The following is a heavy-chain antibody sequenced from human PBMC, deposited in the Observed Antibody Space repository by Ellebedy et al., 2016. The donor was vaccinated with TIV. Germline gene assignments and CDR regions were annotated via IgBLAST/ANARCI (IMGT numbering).Heavy chain of an antibody. CDR2: TDHDGRVK. CDR1: GFTFSTYW. J-gene: IGHJ5*02. CDR3: ARDDWGPAGP. V-gene: IGHV3-7*03. D-gene: IGHD3-9*01. Sequence: GESLKISCVTSGFTFSTYWMSWVCQAPGKGLEWVANTDHDGRVKFYVDSVEGRFTISRDNAKNSLYLQMNSLRAEDTAVYYCARDDWGPAGPWGQGTLVTVSS.